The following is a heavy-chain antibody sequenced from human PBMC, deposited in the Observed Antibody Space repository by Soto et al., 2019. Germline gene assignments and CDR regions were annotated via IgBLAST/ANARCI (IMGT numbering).Heavy chain of an antibody. J-gene: IGHJ4*02. Sequence: QVQLVQSGAEVKKPGASVKVSCKASGYTFTSYGISWVRQAPGQGLEWMGWISAYNGNTNYAQKLQGRVTMTTDTSTSTAYMELRSLRSADTAVYYCARLRWDYYDSSGYYIDYWGQGTLVTVSS. D-gene: IGHD3-22*01. V-gene: IGHV1-18*01. CDR2: ISAYNGNT. CDR1: GYTFTSYG. CDR3: ARLRWDYYDSSGYYIDY.